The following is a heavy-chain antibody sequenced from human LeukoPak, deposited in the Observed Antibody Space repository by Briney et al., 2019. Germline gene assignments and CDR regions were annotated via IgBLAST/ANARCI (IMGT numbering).Heavy chain of an antibody. CDR3: ARDYVYGFDY. CDR1: GFSFSSYR. J-gene: IGHJ4*02. D-gene: IGHD2/OR15-2a*01. Sequence: PWGTLTLSCAASGFSFSSYRFNWVRQPPAKGLEWVSYISCDGSAKHYTHSLKGRFTISRDTAKNELYLHINSLTAEDTAVYFCARDYVYGFDYWGKGTLVTVS. CDR2: ISCDGSAK. V-gene: IGHV3-48*01.